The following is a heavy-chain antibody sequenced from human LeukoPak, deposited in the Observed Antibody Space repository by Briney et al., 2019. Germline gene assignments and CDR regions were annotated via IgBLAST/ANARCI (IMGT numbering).Heavy chain of an antibody. CDR2: ISYDGSNK. D-gene: IGHD1-26*01. Sequence: GSLRLSCAASGFTFSSYGMHWVRQAPGKGLEWVAVISYDGSNKYYADSVKGRFTISRDNSKNTLYLQMNSLRAEDTAVYYCAKWDLGDYDYWGQGTLVTVSS. CDR3: AKWDLGDYDY. CDR1: GFTFSSYG. V-gene: IGHV3-30*18. J-gene: IGHJ4*02.